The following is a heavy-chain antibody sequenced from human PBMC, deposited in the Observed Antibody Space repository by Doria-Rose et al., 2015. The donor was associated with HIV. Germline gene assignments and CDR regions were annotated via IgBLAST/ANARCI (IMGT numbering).Heavy chain of an antibody. J-gene: IGHJ5*01. V-gene: IGHV4-39*01. D-gene: IGHD3-22*01. Sequence: CAVSGGSISSPTDYWGWVRQSPGQGLEWIGTISHSGDTYYSPSLKSRATISVHTSRSQFSLKVTSVTAADTAVYYCSRDRFSSAWFYSWGQGILVTVSS. CDR3: SRDRFSSAWFYS. CDR1: GGSISSPTDY. CDR2: ISHSGDT.